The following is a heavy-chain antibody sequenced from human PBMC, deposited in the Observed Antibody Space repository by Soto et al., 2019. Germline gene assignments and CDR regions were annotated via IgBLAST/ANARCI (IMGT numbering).Heavy chain of an antibody. CDR2: ISGSGDST. CDR1: GFTFSSYA. CDR3: AIGYSDARFDP. J-gene: IGHJ5*02. V-gene: IGHV3-23*01. D-gene: IGHD5-18*01. Sequence: PGVTLRLSCAASGFTFSSYAMSWVRHAPGKGLEWLSGISGSGDSTYYADSVKGRFTISRDNSKNTLYLQMNSLRAADTSVYYCAIGYSDARFDPWGEGSVVT.